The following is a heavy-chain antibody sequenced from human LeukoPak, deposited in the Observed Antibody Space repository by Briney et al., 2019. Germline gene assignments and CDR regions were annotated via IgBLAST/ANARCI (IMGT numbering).Heavy chain of an antibody. V-gene: IGHV5-51*01. CDR3: ARLLPAGHIVVVTAPPDAFDI. J-gene: IGHJ3*02. D-gene: IGHD2-21*02. CDR1: GYSFTSYW. Sequence: GASLKISCKGSGYSFTSYWIGWVRPLPGKGLEWMGIIYRGDSDTRYSPSFQGQVTISADKSISTAYLQWSSLKASDTAMYYCARLLPAGHIVVVTAPPDAFDIWGQGTMVTVSS. CDR2: IYRGDSDT.